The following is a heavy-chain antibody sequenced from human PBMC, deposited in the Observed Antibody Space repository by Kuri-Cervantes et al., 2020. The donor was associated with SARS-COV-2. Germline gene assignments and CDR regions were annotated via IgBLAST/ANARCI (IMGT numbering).Heavy chain of an antibody. J-gene: IGHJ4*02. CDR1: GFTVSSNY. D-gene: IGHD6-13*01. CDR3: AIAAAEFFDY. CDR2: IYSGGST. Sequence: GGSLRLSCAASGFTVSSNYMSWVRQAPGKGLECVSVIYSGGSTYYADSVKGRFTISRDNSKNTLYLQMNSLRAEDTAVYYCAIAAAEFFDYWGQGTLVTVSS. V-gene: IGHV3-53*01.